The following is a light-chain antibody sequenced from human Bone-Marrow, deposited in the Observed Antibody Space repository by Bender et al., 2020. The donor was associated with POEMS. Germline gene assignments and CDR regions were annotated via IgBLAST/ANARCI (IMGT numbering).Light chain of an antibody. J-gene: IGLJ1*01. CDR2: YDT. CDR1: NIASQS. Sequence: SYVLTQPPSVSVAPGETATITCGGNNIASQSVHWYQQKPGQAPVLVIYYDTDRPSGIPERFSGSNSGNTATLTISGTQAMDEADYYCLTWDRSTEHYVFGPGTKVIVL. CDR3: LTWDRSTEHYV. V-gene: IGLV3-21*01.